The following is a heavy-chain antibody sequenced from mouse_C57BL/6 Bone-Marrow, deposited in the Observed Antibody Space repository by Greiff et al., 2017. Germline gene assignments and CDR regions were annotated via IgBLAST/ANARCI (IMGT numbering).Heavy chain of an antibody. CDR3: SRGRLRRSRYYAMDY. V-gene: IGHV1-72*01. D-gene: IGHD2-4*01. CDR2: IDPNSGGT. J-gene: IGHJ4*01. CDR1: GYTFTSYW. Sequence: QVQLQQPGAELVKPGASVKLSCKASGYTFTSYWMHWVKQRPGRGLEWIGRIDPNSGGTKYNEKFKSKATLTVDKPSSTAYMQLSSLTSEDSAVFYCSRGRLRRSRYYAMDYWCQGTSVTVSS.